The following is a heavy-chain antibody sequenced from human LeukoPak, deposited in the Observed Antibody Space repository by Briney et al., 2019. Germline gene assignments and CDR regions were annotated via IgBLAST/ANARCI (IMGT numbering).Heavy chain of an antibody. CDR1: GYTFASYD. D-gene: IGHD5-18*01. J-gene: IGHJ4*02. V-gene: IGHV1-8*03. Sequence: ASVKVSCKASGYTFASYDINWVRQATGQGLEWMGWMNPNSGNTGYAQKFQGRVTITRNTSISTAYMELSSLRSEDTAVYYRARGGGYSYMYYFDYWGQGTLVTVSS. CDR3: ARGGGYSYMYYFDY. CDR2: MNPNSGNT.